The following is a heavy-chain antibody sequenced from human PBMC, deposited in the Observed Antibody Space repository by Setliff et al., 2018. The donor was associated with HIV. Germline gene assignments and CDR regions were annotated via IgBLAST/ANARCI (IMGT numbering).Heavy chain of an antibody. V-gene: IGHV4-39*01. J-gene: IGHJ2*01. D-gene: IGHD3-3*01. CDR2: IYDSGST. Sequence: SETLSLTCTVSGGSITSSNYYWGCIRQTPGKGLEWIGTIYDSGSTYYNPSLRSRVTISVDTTKNQFSLKLSSVTAADTAIYYCARHPGFWSGLWYFDLWGRGTLVTVSS. CDR3: ARHPGFWSGLWYFDL. CDR1: GGSITSSNYY.